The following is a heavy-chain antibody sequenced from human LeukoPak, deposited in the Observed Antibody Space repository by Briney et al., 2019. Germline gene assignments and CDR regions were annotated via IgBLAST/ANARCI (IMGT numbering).Heavy chain of an antibody. CDR1: GFNFNTYE. V-gene: IGHV3-48*03. Sequence: PGGSLRLSCAASGFNFNTYEMNWVRQAPGKGLEWGSYICGRGSTKYYADSVKGRFTISRDNAENSLHLQMNGLRAEDTAIYYCARDLYYYGSGNYVPGLPDYWGQGTLVTVSS. J-gene: IGHJ4*02. D-gene: IGHD3-10*01. CDR3: ARDLYYYGSGNYVPGLPDY. CDR2: ICGRGSTK.